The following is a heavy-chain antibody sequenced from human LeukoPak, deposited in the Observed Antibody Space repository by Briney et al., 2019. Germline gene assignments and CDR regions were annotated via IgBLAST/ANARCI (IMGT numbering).Heavy chain of an antibody. Sequence: GGSLRLSCAASGFTFSSYAMSRVRQAPGKGLEWVSAISGSGGSTYYADSVKGWFTISRDNSKNTLYLQMDSLSAEDTAIYYCTKGMYFYHTSGKFDSWGQGTLVTVSS. CDR3: TKGMYFYHTSGKFDS. V-gene: IGHV3-23*01. J-gene: IGHJ4*01. CDR1: GFTFSSYA. CDR2: ISGSGGST. D-gene: IGHD3-22*01.